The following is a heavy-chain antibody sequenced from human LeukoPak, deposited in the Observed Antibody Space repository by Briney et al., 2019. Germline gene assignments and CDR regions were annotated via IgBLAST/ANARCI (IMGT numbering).Heavy chain of an antibody. J-gene: IGHJ4*02. D-gene: IGHD6-19*01. V-gene: IGHV3-53*01. CDR2: IYGGGST. CDR3: ARDLASNTGWEFDY. CDR1: GFTVSSYY. Sequence: GGSLRLSCAASGFTVSSYYMNWVRQAPGKGLEWVSLIYGGGSTYYADSVKGRFTISRDNSKNTLYLQMNSLRAEDTAVYYCARDLASNTGWEFDYWGQGTLVTVSS.